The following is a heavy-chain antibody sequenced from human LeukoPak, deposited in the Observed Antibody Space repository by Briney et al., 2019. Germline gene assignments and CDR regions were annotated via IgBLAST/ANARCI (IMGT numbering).Heavy chain of an antibody. V-gene: IGHV3-23*01. CDR2: ISGSGGST. Sequence: GGSLRLSCAASGFTFSSYAMSWVRQAPGKGLEWVSAISGSGGSTYYADSVKGRFTISRDNSKNTLYLQMNSLRAEDTAVYYCAKDGEWLRLGYYFDYWGQGTLVIVSS. CDR1: GFTFSSYA. CDR3: AKDGEWLRLGYYFDY. D-gene: IGHD5-12*01. J-gene: IGHJ4*02.